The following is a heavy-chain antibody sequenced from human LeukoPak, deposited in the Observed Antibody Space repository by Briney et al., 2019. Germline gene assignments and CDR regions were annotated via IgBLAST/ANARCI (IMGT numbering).Heavy chain of an antibody. J-gene: IGHJ4*02. CDR3: AKGGGWYYYFDY. CDR2: ISGSGDSA. D-gene: IGHD6-19*01. Sequence: GGSLRLSCAASGFTFSIYAMNWVRQAPGKGLEWVSGISGSGDSAYYAGPVKGRFTISRDSSKNTLFLQMNSLRAEDTAVYYCAKGGGWYYYFDYWGQGTLVTVSS. CDR1: GFTFSIYA. V-gene: IGHV3-23*01.